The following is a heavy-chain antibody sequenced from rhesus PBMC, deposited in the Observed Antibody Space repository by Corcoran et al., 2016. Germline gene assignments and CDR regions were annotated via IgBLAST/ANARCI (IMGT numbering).Heavy chain of an antibody. Sequence: QLQLQESGPGLGKPSETLSLTCAVSGGSMSGNWWSWIRQPPGKGLEWIGRISGSGGSTSYNPSLTSRVTISTDTSKNQLSLELISVTAADTAVYYCARVVVFTGGYFDYWGQGVLVTVSS. D-gene: IGHD2-27*01. CDR2: ISGSGGST. V-gene: IGHV4-147*01. J-gene: IGHJ4*01. CDR1: GGSMSGNW. CDR3: ARVVVFTGGYFDY.